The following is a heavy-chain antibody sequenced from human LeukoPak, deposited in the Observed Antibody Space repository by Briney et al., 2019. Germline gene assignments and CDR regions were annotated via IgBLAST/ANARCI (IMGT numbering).Heavy chain of an antibody. Sequence: PSETLSLTCTVSGYSISSGYYWGWIRQPPGKGLEWIGSIYHSGSTNYNPSLKSRVTISVDTSKNQFSLKLSSVTAADTAVYYCARAQDYGDYDFDYWGQGTLVTVSS. J-gene: IGHJ4*02. D-gene: IGHD4-17*01. CDR2: IYHSGST. CDR3: ARAQDYGDYDFDY. CDR1: GYSISSGYY. V-gene: IGHV4-38-2*02.